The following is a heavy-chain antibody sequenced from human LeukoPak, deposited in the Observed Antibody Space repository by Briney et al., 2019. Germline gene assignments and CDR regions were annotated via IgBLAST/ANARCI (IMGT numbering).Heavy chain of an antibody. J-gene: IGHJ4*02. CDR2: ISGSGGST. D-gene: IGHD1-26*01. Sequence: PGASLRLSCAASGFTFSSYAMSWVRQAPGKGVEWVSAISGSGGSTYYADSVKGRFTISRDNSKNTLYLQMNSRRAEDTAVYYCAKVPQRLVGATPVDYWGQGTLVTVSS. CDR1: GFTFSSYA. V-gene: IGHV3-23*01. CDR3: AKVPQRLVGATPVDY.